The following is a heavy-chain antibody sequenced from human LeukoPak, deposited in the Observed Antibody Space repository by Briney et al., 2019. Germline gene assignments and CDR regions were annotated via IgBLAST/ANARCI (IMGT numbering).Heavy chain of an antibody. D-gene: IGHD2-2*01. CDR3: ARVRPCTTATCYRWFDP. CDR2: TSAYNGNT. Sequence: GASVKVSCKASGYTFTSYGISWVRQAPGQGLEWMGWTSAYNGNTNYAQKLQGRVTMTTDTSTSTAYMELRSLRSDDTAVYYCARVRPCTTATCYRWFDPWGQGTLVTVSS. J-gene: IGHJ5*02. V-gene: IGHV1-18*01. CDR1: GYTFTSYG.